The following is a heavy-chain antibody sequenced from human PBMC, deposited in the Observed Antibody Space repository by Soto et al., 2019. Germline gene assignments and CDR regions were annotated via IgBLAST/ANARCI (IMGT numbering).Heavy chain of an antibody. CDR3: ARHPRDDYNYGGSGIFDY. D-gene: IGHD4-4*01. Sequence: QLQLQESGPGLVKPSETLSLTCSVSGGSISSRTFWWAWIRQPPGKGLEWFGDMYYIGSSYYSPSIKSRVNLSVDTSKNQLSLKLNSVTAADTAVYYCARHPRDDYNYGGSGIFDYWGQGTLVTVSA. CDR1: GGSISSRTFW. V-gene: IGHV4-39*01. CDR2: MYYIGSS. J-gene: IGHJ4*02.